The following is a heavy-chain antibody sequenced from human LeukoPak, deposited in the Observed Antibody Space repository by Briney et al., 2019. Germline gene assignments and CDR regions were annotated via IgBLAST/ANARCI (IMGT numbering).Heavy chain of an antibody. CDR2: INPDGGRT. D-gene: IGHD3-22*01. CDR1: GYIFITYY. J-gene: IGHJ6*03. CDR3: ARDPYHDKSGSGDYYYYMDV. V-gene: IGHV1-46*01. Sequence: ASVKVSCKASGYIFITYYIHWVRQAPVQGLEWMGIINPDGGRTSYAQKFQGRVTMTRDTSTSTVYTELSSLRSEDTAVYYCARDPYHDKSGSGDYYYYMDVWGEGTTVTVSS.